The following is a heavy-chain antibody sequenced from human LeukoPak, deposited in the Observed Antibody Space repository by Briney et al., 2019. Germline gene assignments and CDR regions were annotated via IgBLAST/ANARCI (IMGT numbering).Heavy chain of an antibody. J-gene: IGHJ4*02. CDR3: ARGQHSSSWDEDFDY. Sequence: ASVKVSCKASGYTFTNYGISWVRQAPGQGLEWVGWISPYNGDTNYAQKLQGRVTMTTDTPTSTANMELRSLRSDDTAVYTCARGQHSSSWDEDFDYWGQGTLVTVSS. CDR2: ISPYNGDT. V-gene: IGHV1-18*01. CDR1: GYTFTNYG. D-gene: IGHD6-13*01.